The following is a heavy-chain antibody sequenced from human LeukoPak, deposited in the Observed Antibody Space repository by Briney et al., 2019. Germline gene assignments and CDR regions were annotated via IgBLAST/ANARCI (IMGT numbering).Heavy chain of an antibody. CDR3: TTDAGSYYDSSGYYYAGKYYFDY. D-gene: IGHD3-22*01. CDR1: GFTFSSYG. J-gene: IGHJ4*02. V-gene: IGHV3-15*01. CDR2: IKSKTDGGTT. Sequence: PGGTLRLSCAASGFTFSSYGMSWVRQAPGKGLEWVGRIKSKTDGGTTDYAAPVKGRFTISRDDSKNTLYLQMNSLKTEDTAVYYCTTDAGSYYDSSGYYYAGKYYFDYWGQGTLVTVSS.